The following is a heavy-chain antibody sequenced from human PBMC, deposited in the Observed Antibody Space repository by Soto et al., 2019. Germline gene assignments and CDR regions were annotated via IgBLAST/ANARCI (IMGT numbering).Heavy chain of an antibody. CDR2: ISGSGGST. CDR3: AKDLTFRYSSSWRLDYYYYGMDV. D-gene: IGHD6-13*01. V-gene: IGHV3-23*01. J-gene: IGHJ6*02. Sequence: SLRLSCAASGFTFSSYAMSWVRQAPGKGLEWVSAISGSGGSTYYADSVKGRFTISRDNSKNTLYLQMNSLRAEDTAVYYCAKDLTFRYSSSWRLDYYYYGMDVWGQGTTVTVSS. CDR1: GFTFSSYA.